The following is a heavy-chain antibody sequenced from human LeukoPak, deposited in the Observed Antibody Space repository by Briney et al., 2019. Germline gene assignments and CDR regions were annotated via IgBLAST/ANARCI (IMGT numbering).Heavy chain of an antibody. CDR2: ISSSGSTI. CDR3: ARDGLLSSSWYGDLQYDY. V-gene: IGHV3-11*01. Sequence: PGGSLRLSCAASGFTFSDYYMSWIRQAPGKGLEWVSHISSSGSTIYYADSVKGRFTISRDNAKNSLYLQMNSLRAEDTAVYYCARDGLLSSSWYGDLQYDYWGQGTLVTVSS. J-gene: IGHJ4*02. D-gene: IGHD6-13*01. CDR1: GFTFSDYY.